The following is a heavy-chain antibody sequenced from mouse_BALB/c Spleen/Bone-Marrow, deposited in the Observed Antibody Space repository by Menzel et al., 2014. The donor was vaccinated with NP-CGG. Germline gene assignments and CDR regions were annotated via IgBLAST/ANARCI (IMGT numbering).Heavy chain of an antibody. CDR2: IWGGGST. V-gene: IGHV2-2*02. CDR1: GFSLTKHG. J-gene: IGHJ3*01. Sequence: QVQLQQSGPGLVQPSQSLSITCTVSGFSLTKHGVHWIRQSPGKGLEWLGVIWGGGSTDYNAAFISRLSISKDNSKSQVVFKMNSLEVNYRAMYYCARGNYGAWFTHWGQGTLVTVSA. D-gene: IGHD2-1*01. CDR3: ARGNYGAWFTH.